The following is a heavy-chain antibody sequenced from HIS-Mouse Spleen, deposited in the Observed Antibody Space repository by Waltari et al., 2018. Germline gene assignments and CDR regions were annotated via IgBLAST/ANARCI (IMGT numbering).Heavy chain of an antibody. CDR2: IYYRGSP. D-gene: IGHD6-13*01. CDR3: AREIPYSSSWYDWYFDL. CDR1: GGSISSSSYY. V-gene: IGHV4-39*07. J-gene: IGHJ2*01. Sequence: QLQLQESGPGLVKPSETLSLTCTVSGGSISSSSYYWGWIRQPPGKGLEWIGSIYYRGSPYYNPSLKSRVTISVDTSKDQFSLKVGSVTAADTAGYYCAREIPYSSSWYDWYFDLWGRGTLVTVSS.